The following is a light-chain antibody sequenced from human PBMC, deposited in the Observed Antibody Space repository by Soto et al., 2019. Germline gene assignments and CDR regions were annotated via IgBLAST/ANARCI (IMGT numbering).Light chain of an antibody. Sequence: EVVMMQSPSTLSVAPGEGAILSCRASQGIGDTLAWYQHKPGQTPRLLIYDTSTRATGVPTRFSGSRSGAEFTLTINSLQSVDFAVYYCQPYNNWPLTFGGGTKVDIK. CDR1: QGIGDT. CDR3: QPYNNWPLT. V-gene: IGKV3-15*01. CDR2: DTS. J-gene: IGKJ4*01.